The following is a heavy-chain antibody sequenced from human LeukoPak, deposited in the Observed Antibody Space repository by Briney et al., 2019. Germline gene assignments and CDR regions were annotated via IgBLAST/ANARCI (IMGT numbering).Heavy chain of an antibody. D-gene: IGHD3-10*01. V-gene: IGHV3-30*02. CDR3: AKDGRQRKTFYYGSGTGTANAFDI. J-gene: IGHJ3*02. CDR2: IRYDGGNK. Sequence: PGGSLRLSCAASGFTFSSYGMHWVRQAPGKGLEWVAFIRYDGGNKYYADSVKGRFTISRDNSKNTLYLQMNSLRVEDTAVYYCAKDGRQRKTFYYGSGTGTANAFDIWGQGTMVTVSS. CDR1: GFTFSSYG.